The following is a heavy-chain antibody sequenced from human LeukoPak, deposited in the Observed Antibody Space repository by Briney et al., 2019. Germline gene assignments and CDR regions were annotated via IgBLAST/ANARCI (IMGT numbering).Heavy chain of an antibody. J-gene: IGHJ4*02. CDR2: IKQDGSEK. D-gene: IGHD5-24*01. V-gene: IGHV3-7*04. Sequence: PGGSLRLCCAASGFTFSTYSMSWVRQAPGKGLEWVANIKQDGSEKYYVNSVKGRFTISRDNAKNSLYLQMNSLRAEDTAVYYCARERDGYNYRDYWGQGTLVTVSS. CDR3: ARERDGYNYRDY. CDR1: GFTFSTYS.